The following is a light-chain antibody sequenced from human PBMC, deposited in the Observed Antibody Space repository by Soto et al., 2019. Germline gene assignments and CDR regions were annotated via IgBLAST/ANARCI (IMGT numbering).Light chain of an antibody. CDR1: QSISSW. CDR3: QQYNSYSWT. Sequence: IQMTQSPSTLSASVVDRVTITCRASQSISSWLDWYQQKPGKAPKLLIYDASSLESGVPSRFSGSGSGTEFTLTISSLQPDDFATYYCQQYNSYSWTFGQGTNVEIK. CDR2: DAS. J-gene: IGKJ1*01. V-gene: IGKV1-5*01.